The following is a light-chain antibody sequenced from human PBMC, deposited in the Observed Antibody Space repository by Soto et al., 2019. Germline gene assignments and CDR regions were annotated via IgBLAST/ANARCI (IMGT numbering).Light chain of an antibody. CDR2: DAS. V-gene: IGKV3-15*01. CDR3: QRNKNRLGT. CDR1: HRFSSN. J-gene: IGKJ1*01. Sequence: EIVMTQAPATLSVSTGERATLSCRASHRFSSNLAWYQQKPGQSPRLLIYDASTRSTGIPARFSGSESGTAFTLTIGSMQSEDFEVYYCQRNKNRLGTIGQGNKVEIK.